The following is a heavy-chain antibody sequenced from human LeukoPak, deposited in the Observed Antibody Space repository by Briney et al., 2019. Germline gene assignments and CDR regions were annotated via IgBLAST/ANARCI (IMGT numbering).Heavy chain of an antibody. CDR2: IYHSGST. Sequence: TSQTLSLTCTVSGGSISSGGYYWSWIRQPPGKGLEWIGYIYHSGSTYYNPSLKSRVTISVDRSKNQFSLKLSSVTAADTAVYYCAGVYCSGGSCYSGFPTGGWWFDPWGQGTLVTVSS. V-gene: IGHV4-30-2*02. D-gene: IGHD2-15*01. CDR1: GGSISSGGYY. CDR3: AGVYCSGGSCYSGFPTGGWWFDP. J-gene: IGHJ5*02.